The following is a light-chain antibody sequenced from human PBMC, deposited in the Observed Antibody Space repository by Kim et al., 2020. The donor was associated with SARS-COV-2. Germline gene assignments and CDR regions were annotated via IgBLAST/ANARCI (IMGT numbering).Light chain of an antibody. CDR1: NMGSKS. J-gene: IGLJ3*02. Sequence: APGKTARITCGGNNMGSKSVQWYQQKPGQAPVMVIYYDSDRPSGIPERFSGSNSGNTATLTISRVEAGDEADYYCQVWDSSSDHPVCGGGTKLTVL. CDR3: QVWDSSSDHPV. V-gene: IGLV3-21*04. CDR2: YDS.